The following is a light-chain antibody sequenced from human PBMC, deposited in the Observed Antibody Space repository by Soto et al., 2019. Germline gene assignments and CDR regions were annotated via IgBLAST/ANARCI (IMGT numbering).Light chain of an antibody. CDR2: GAS. CDR1: QGIANY. J-gene: IGKJ3*01. Sequence: DIQMTQSPSSLSASVGDKVTITCRATQGIANYLAWYQQKPGTSPKLLIYGASTLQSGVPSRFSGIGSGTAFTLTISSLQAEDVAVYYCQSYLSAHFNFGPGTSVDIK. CDR3: QSYLSAHFN. V-gene: IGKV1-27*01.